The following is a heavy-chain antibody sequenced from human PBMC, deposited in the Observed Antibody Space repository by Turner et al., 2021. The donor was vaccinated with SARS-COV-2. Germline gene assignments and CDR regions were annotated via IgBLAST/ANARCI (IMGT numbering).Heavy chain of an antibody. V-gene: IGHV3-30*03. CDR3: ARNYGGNSLDY. J-gene: IGHJ4*02. Sequence: QVQLVESGGGVVQPGRSLRLSCAASGFTFSSYGMHWVRQAPGKGLEWVAVISYDGSNKFYADSVKGRFTISRDNSKNTLYLQMNSLRAEDTAVYYCARNYGGNSLDYWGQGTLVTVSS. CDR2: ISYDGSNK. D-gene: IGHD4-17*01. CDR1: GFTFSSYG.